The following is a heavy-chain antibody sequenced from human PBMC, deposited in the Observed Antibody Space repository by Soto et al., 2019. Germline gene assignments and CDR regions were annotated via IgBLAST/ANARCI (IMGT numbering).Heavy chain of an antibody. CDR3: ARDSDCHSTSCFFRPRV. Sequence: VRLSCSTSGFTFSDENMSWVRQVPGKGLEWVSGISGGGSYIFYADSVQGRFSISRDNPKNSLFLEMNSLRVEDTAVYYCARDSDCHSTSCFFRPRVWGQGTTVTVSS. CDR2: ISGGGSYI. CDR1: GFTFSDEN. V-gene: IGHV3-21*06. D-gene: IGHD2-2*01. J-gene: IGHJ6*02.